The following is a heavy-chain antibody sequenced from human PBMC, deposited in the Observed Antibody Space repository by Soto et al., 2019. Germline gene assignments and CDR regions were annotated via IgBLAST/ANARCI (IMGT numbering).Heavy chain of an antibody. J-gene: IGHJ6*03. Sequence: ASAKVSCKASSYTFTSYGISWVRQAPGQGLEWMGRIIPYHGNTNYAQKFQGRVTITADKSTSTAYMELSSLRSEDTAVYYCAREGGSGYDLISYYYYYMDVWGKGTTVTVSS. CDR1: SYTFTSYG. CDR3: AREGGSGYDLISYYYYYMDV. V-gene: IGHV1-18*01. D-gene: IGHD5-12*01. CDR2: IIPYHGNT.